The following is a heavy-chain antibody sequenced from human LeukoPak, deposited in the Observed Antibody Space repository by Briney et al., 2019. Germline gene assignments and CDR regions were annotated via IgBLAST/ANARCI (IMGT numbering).Heavy chain of an antibody. CDR2: IYTSGST. V-gene: IGHV4-4*07. Sequence: KPSETLSLTCTVSGGSISSYYWSWIRQPAGKGLEWIGRIYTSGSTNYNPSLKSRVTMSVDTSKDQFSLKLSSVTAADTAVYYCAREGKPAPRVWFDPWGQGTLVTVSS. D-gene: IGHD2-2*01. CDR1: GGSISSYY. J-gene: IGHJ5*02. CDR3: AREGKPAPRVWFDP.